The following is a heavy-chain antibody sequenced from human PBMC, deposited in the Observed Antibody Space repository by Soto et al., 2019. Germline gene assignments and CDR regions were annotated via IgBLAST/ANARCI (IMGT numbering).Heavy chain of an antibody. Sequence: GSLRLSCAASGFTFSTYAMNWVRQAPGKGLEWVSAISGSGDTTYYADSVKGRFTVSRDNSKNTLYLQMNSLRAEDTAVFYCAKERSSGWSFDYWGPGTLVTVSS. D-gene: IGHD6-19*01. J-gene: IGHJ4*02. CDR2: ISGSGDTT. CDR3: AKERSSGWSFDY. CDR1: GFTFSTYA. V-gene: IGHV3-23*01.